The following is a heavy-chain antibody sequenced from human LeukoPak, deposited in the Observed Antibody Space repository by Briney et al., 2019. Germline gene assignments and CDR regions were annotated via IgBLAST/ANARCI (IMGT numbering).Heavy chain of an antibody. CDR1: GFTFSDYY. V-gene: IGHV3-11*01. D-gene: IGHD2-2*01. CDR2: ISSSGSTI. Sequence: GGSLRLSCAASGFTFSDYYMSWIRQAPGKGLEWVSYISSSGSTIYYADSVKGRSTISRDNAKNSLYLQMNSLRAEDTAVYYCARDFGYCSSTSCPKFQRWGQGTLVTVSS. CDR3: ARDFGYCSSTSCPKFQR. J-gene: IGHJ4*02.